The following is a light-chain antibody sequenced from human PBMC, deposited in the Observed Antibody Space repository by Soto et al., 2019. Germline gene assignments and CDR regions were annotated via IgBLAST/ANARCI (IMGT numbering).Light chain of an antibody. Sequence: QSVLTQPASVSGSPGQSITISCTGTSSDVGSDNLVSWYQQHPDKAPKFIIYEVSQRPAGVSYRFSGSKSGNTAYLTISGLQAEDEADYYCCSYAGSITYVFGTGTKLTVL. CDR3: CSYAGSITYV. J-gene: IGLJ1*01. CDR2: EVS. CDR1: SSDVGSDNL. V-gene: IGLV2-23*02.